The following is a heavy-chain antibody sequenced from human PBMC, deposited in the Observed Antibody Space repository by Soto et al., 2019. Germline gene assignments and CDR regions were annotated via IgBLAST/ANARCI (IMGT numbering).Heavy chain of an antibody. CDR3: AKAFMVLGPLPRDYMDV. V-gene: IGHV3-23*01. D-gene: IGHD3-10*01. Sequence: EVQLLESGGGLVQPGGSLSLSCAASGFTFSSYAMSWVRQAPGKGLEWVSAISGSGGSTYYADSVKGRFTISRDNSKNTLYLQMNSLRAEDTAVYYCAKAFMVLGPLPRDYMDVWGKGTTVTVSS. CDR2: ISGSGGST. J-gene: IGHJ6*03. CDR1: GFTFSSYA.